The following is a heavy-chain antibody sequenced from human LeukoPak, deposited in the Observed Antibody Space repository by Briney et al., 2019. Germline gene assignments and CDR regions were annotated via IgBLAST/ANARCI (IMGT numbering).Heavy chain of an antibody. CDR3: ARERGYDILTGYLGPLNYFDY. Sequence: NPSETLSLTCTVSGGSISSSSYYWGWIRQPPGKGLEWIGSIYYSGSTYYNPSLKSRVTISVDTSKNQFSLKLSSVTAADTAVYYCARERGYDILTGYLGPLNYFDYWGQGTLVTVSS. V-gene: IGHV4-39*07. CDR2: IYYSGST. CDR1: GGSISSSSYY. D-gene: IGHD3-9*01. J-gene: IGHJ4*02.